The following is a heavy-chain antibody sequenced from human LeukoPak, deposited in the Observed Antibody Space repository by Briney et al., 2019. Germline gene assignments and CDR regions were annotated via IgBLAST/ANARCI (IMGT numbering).Heavy chain of an antibody. Sequence: SGTLSLTCAVSGGSISSTNWWSWVRQTPGKGLEWIGEIWHSGITNFNPSLKSRLTMSVDKSKNQFSLKLSSVTAADTAVYYCARGDPLVMTIGDYWGQGTLVTVSS. D-gene: IGHD4/OR15-4a*01. V-gene: IGHV4-4*02. J-gene: IGHJ4*02. CDR2: IWHSGIT. CDR3: ARGDPLVMTIGDY. CDR1: GGSISSTNW.